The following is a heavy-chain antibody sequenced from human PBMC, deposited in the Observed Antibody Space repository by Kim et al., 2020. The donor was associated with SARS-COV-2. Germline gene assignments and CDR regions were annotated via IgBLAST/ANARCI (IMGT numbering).Heavy chain of an antibody. CDR3: ARRSAGVDW. CDR1: SGSFSDHY. CDR2: INHSGTT. J-gene: IGHJ4*02. Sequence: SETLSLTCAVYSGSFSDHYWNWIRQSPGVGLEWIGEINHSGTTKYNPSLKSRVTLSVDTSKNQFSLKMTSVTAADTAFYYCARRSAGVDWWGQGTPVTVS. V-gene: IGHV4-34*01.